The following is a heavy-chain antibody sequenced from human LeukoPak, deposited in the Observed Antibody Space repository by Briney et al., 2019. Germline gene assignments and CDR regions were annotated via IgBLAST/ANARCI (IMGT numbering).Heavy chain of an antibody. CDR2: IYYSGST. CDR3: ARLEMATSNFDY. Sequence: SESLSPTCFVSGGSVSSSSYYWGWIRQPPGKGLEWIGSIYYSGSTYYNPSLKSRVTISVDTSKNQFSLKLSSVTAADTAVYYCARLEMATSNFDYWGQGTLVTVSS. V-gene: IGHV4-39*01. J-gene: IGHJ4*02. D-gene: IGHD5-24*01. CDR1: GGSVSSSSYY.